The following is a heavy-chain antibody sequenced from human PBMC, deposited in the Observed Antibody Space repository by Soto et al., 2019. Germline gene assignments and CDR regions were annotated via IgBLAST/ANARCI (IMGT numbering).Heavy chain of an antibody. Sequence: SVKVSCKSSGGTFSSYAISWVRQAPGQGLEWMGGIIPIFGTANYAQKFQGRVTITADESTSTAYMELSSLRSEDTAVYYCARSIVVVTPDAFDIWGQGTMVTVSS. V-gene: IGHV1-69*13. CDR2: IIPIFGTA. CDR1: GGTFSSYA. CDR3: ARSIVVVTPDAFDI. J-gene: IGHJ3*02. D-gene: IGHD3-22*01.